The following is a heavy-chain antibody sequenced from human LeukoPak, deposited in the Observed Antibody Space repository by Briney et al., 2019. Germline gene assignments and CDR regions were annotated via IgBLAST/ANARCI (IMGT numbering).Heavy chain of an antibody. CDR3: ARDLRYCSGGSCYSRWFDP. Sequence: PSQTLSLTCTVSGGSISSGRYYWSWIRQPAGKGLEGIGRIYTSGSTNYNPSLKSRDTISVDTSKNQFSLKLSSVTAADTAVYYCARDLRYCSGGSCYSRWFDPWGQGTLVTVSS. J-gene: IGHJ5*02. CDR2: IYTSGST. CDR1: GGSISSGRYY. V-gene: IGHV4-61*02. D-gene: IGHD2-15*01.